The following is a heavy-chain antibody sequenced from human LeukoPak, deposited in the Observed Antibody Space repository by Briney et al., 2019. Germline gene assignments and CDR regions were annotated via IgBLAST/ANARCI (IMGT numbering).Heavy chain of an antibody. CDR2: LYSGSDT. V-gene: IGHV3-53*01. CDR1: GFSVSLNY. D-gene: IGHD3-3*02. Sequence: GGSLRLSCAASGFSVSLNYMNWVRQAPGKGLEWVSILYSGSDTYYADSVKGRFTTSRDSSKNMLFLHMNSLRAEDTAVYYCARVGDHFHWYLDLWGRGTLVTVSS. J-gene: IGHJ2*01. CDR3: ARVGDHFHWYLDL.